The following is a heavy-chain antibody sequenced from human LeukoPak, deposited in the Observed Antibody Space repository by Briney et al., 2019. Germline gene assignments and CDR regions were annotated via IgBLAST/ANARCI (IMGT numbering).Heavy chain of an antibody. CDR1: GFTFSNYE. D-gene: IGHD3-10*01. J-gene: IGHJ4*02. V-gene: IGHV3-48*03. CDR2: ITKTGTSI. CDR3: ARGRIHRAESFFDF. Sequence: GGSLRLSCVASGFTFSNYEMHWIRQAPGKGLEWVSYITKTGTSIYYAPSVRCRFTISSDTADNSLYLQMNSLRAEDSALYYCARGRIHRAESFFDFWGQGTLVTVSS.